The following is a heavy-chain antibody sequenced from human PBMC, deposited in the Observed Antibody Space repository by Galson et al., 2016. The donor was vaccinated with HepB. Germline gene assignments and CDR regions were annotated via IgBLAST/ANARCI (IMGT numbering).Heavy chain of an antibody. CDR2: FDPEDVET. CDR1: GYTLTELS. D-gene: IGHD4-17*01. CDR3: ATVPKSDYGDYDGDAFDI. V-gene: IGHV1-24*01. J-gene: IGHJ3*02. Sequence: SVKVSCKVSGYTLTELSMQWVRPAPGKGLEWMGGFDPEDVETIYAQKFQGRVTMTEDTSTDTAYMDLSSLRSEDTAAHYCATVPKSDYGDYDGDAFDIWGQGTMVTVSS.